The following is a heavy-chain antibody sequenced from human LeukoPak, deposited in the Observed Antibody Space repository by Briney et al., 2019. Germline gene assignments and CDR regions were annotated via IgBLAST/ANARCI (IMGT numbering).Heavy chain of an antibody. CDR3: ARERGYSGYDPTDFDY. CDR1: GFDFYTYG. J-gene: IGHJ4*02. Sequence: GGSLRLSCAASGFDFYTYGMHWVRQAPGKGLEWVAVISYDGNKKCYVDSVKGRFTISRDNAKNSLYLQMNSLRAEDTAVYYCARERGYSGYDPTDFDYWGQGTLVTVSS. CDR2: ISYDGNKK. V-gene: IGHV3-30*03. D-gene: IGHD5-12*01.